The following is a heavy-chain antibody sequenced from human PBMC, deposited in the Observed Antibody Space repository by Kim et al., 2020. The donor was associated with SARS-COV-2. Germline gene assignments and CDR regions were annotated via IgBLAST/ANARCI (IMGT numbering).Heavy chain of an antibody. D-gene: IGHD2-2*02. CDR3: ARDLSVSVYLYGMDV. CDR2: ISSSSSYT. V-gene: IGHV3-11*06. Sequence: GGSLRLSCAASGFTFSDYYMSWIRQAPGKGLEWVSYISSSSSYTNYADSVKGRFTISRDNAKNSLYLQMNSLRAEDTAVYYCARDLSVSVYLYGMDVWGQGTTVTVSS. J-gene: IGHJ6*02. CDR1: GFTFSDYY.